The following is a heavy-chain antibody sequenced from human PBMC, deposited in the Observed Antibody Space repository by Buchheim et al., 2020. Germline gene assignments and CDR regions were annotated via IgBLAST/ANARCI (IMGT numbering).Heavy chain of an antibody. CDR3: ARDRSIVAEGLSDN. CDR1: GFIFSSYG. Sequence: QVQLVESGGGVVQSGRSLRLSCAASGFIFSSYGLHWVRQAPGKGLEWVAVIWYDGSNEYYADSVKGRFTISRDNSKNTLYLQMNSLRADDTAVYYCARDRSIVAEGLSDNWGQGTL. J-gene: IGHJ4*02. CDR2: IWYDGSNE. V-gene: IGHV3-33*01. D-gene: IGHD2-21*01.